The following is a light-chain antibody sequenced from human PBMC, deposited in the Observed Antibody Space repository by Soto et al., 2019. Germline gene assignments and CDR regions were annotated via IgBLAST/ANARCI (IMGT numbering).Light chain of an antibody. V-gene: IGLV7-46*01. Sequence: AVVTQEPSMTVSPGVTVTLTCASSAGAVTSGLYPYWFQQRPGQAPRTLIYDTNKRQSWTPARFSGSVVGDKAALTLSDAQPEDEADYYCMLSYGGARFGGGTKVTVL. CDR1: AGAVTSGLY. CDR3: MLSYGGAR. J-gene: IGLJ2*01. CDR2: DTN.